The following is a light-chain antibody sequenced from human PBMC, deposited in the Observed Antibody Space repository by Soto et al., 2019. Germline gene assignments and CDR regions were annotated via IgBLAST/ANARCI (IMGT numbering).Light chain of an antibody. V-gene: IGLV8-61*01. J-gene: IGLJ1*01. Sequence: QAVVTQEPSFSVSPGGTVTITCGLTSDSVSASNYPSWYQQTPGQTPRTLIYSTNSRSSGVPDRFSGSILGNKAALTITGPQADDESYYYCVLYLGSGIYVFGTETKLTVL. CDR1: SDSVSASNY. CDR3: VLYLGSGIYV. CDR2: STN.